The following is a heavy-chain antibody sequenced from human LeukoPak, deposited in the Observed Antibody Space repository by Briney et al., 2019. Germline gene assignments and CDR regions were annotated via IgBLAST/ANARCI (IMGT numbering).Heavy chain of an antibody. CDR2: IYHSGST. V-gene: IGHV4-34*01. Sequence: SETLSLTCAVYGGSFSGYYWSWIRQPPGKGLEWIGYIYHSGSTYYNPSLKSRVTISVDRSKNQFSLKLSSVTAADTAVYYCARVTTGDSAFDIWDKGQWSPSLQ. CDR1: GGSFSGYY. CDR3: ARVTTGDSAFDI. J-gene: IGHJ3*02. D-gene: IGHD7-27*01.